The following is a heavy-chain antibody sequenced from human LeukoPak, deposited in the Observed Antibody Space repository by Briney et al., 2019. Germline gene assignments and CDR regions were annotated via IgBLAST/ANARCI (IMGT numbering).Heavy chain of an antibody. V-gene: IGHV1-69*13. CDR1: GGTFSSYA. J-gene: IGHJ4*02. Sequence: SVKVSCKASGGTFSSYAISWVRQAPGQGLEWMGGIIPIFGTANYAQKFQGRVKITADESTSTAYMELSSLRSEDTAVYYCATKMGGSYCGGDCYLFDYWGQGTLVTVSS. CDR3: ATKMGGSYCGGDCYLFDY. CDR2: IIPIFGTA. D-gene: IGHD2-21*02.